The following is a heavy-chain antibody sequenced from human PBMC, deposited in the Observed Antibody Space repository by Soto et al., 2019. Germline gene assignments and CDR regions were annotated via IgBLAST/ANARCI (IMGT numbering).Heavy chain of an antibody. CDR1: GGSFREYY. Sequence: SETLSLTCEVNGGSFREYYWSWIRQSPGEGLEWIGEINQSGTTHYNPSLKSRVRISIDESKNQFSLNLTSVTAADTATYPCARDIITVIGGDIYYYFGMDVWGQGTTVTVSS. CDR2: INQSGTT. V-gene: IGHV4-34*01. D-gene: IGHD3-10*01. J-gene: IGHJ6*02. CDR3: ARDIITVIGGDIYYYFGMDV.